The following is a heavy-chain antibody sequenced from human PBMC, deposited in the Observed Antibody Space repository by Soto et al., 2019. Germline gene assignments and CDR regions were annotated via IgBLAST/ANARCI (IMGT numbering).Heavy chain of an antibody. D-gene: IGHD6-19*01. Sequence: QLQLQESGPGLVKPSETLSLTCTVSGGSISSSSYYWGWIRQPPGKGLEWIGSIYYSGSTYYNPSPKSRVTISVDTSKNQFSLKLSSVTAADTAVYYCASLGGPSQWLSARGVVLAGYFQHWGQGTLVTVSS. CDR3: ASLGGPSQWLSARGVVLAGYFQH. J-gene: IGHJ1*01. V-gene: IGHV4-39*01. CDR1: GGSISSSSYY. CDR2: IYYSGST.